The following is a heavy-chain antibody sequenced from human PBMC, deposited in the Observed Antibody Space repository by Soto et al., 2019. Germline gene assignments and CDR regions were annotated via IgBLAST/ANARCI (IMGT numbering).Heavy chain of an antibody. CDR3: ARHGNRCSRHSYNGMDV. J-gene: IGHJ6*02. CDR2: VYYGGST. Sequence: QLQLQESGPGLVKPSETMSLTCTVSGGSLSSSTYYWDGIRQSPGEGLEWIGSVYYGGSTYYNPSLKSRVIISVDTSKHQFSLKVTSVTAADTAVYYCARHGNRCSRHSYNGMDVWGQGTTVTVSS. D-gene: IGHD1-26*01. V-gene: IGHV4-39*01. CDR1: GGSLSSSTYY.